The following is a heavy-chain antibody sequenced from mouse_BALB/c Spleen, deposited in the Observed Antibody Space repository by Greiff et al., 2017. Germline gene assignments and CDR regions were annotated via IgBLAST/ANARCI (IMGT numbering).Heavy chain of an antibody. J-gene: IGHJ3*01. CDR2: IYPGSGNT. CDR3: ARSLYYAGIWFAY. CDR1: GYTFTDYY. V-gene: IGHV1-84*02. Sequence: QVHVKQSGPELVKPGASVKISCKASGYTFTDYYINWVKQKPGQGLEWIGWIYPGSGNTKYNEKFKGKATLTVDTSSSTAYMQLSSLTSEDTAVYFCARSLYYAGIWFAYWGQGTLVTVSA. D-gene: IGHD1-1*02.